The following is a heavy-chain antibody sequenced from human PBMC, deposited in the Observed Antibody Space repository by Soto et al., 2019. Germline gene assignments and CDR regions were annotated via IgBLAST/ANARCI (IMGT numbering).Heavy chain of an antibody. CDR3: ARGEQYSGRIFDY. CDR1: GDSVSSNSAG. V-gene: IGHV6-1*01. Sequence: PSQTLSLTCAITGDSVSSNSAGWSWVRQSPSRGLEWLGRTYYRSKWYYEYAVSVRGRITINPDTSKNQYSLQLNSVTPEDAAVYFCARGEQYSGRIFDYWGQGTLVTVSS. J-gene: IGHJ4*01. CDR2: TYYRSKWYY. D-gene: IGHD1-26*01.